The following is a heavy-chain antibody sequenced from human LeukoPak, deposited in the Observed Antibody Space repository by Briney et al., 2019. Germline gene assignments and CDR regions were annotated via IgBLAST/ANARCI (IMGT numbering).Heavy chain of an antibody. V-gene: IGHV4-34*01. CDR3: ASGSDVVVPAAHEYSSAFDI. CDR2: INHSGST. D-gene: IGHD2-2*01. J-gene: IGHJ3*02. CDR1: GGSFSGYY. Sequence: PSETLSLTCAVYGGSFSGYYWSWIRQPPGKGLEWIGEINHSGSTNYNPSLKNRVTISVDTSKNQFSPKLSSVTAADTAVHYCASGSDVVVPAAHEYSSAFDIWGQGTMVTVSS.